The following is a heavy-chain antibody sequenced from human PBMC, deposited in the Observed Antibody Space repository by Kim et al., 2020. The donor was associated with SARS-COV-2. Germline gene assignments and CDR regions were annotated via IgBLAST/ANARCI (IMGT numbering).Heavy chain of an antibody. CDR1: GFSFNNHV. J-gene: IGHJ5*02. V-gene: IGHV3-23*01. CDR3: AKDCGNYYDDSGDYSPINWFDP. D-gene: IGHD3-22*01. Sequence: GGSLRLSCVASGFSFNNHVMAWVRQVPGAGLEWVAGISDNGYTTYYADSVKGRFTISRDNSKSTLYLQLNSLRAEDTAMYFCAKDCGNYYDDSGDYSPINWFDPWGQGALVTVSS. CDR2: ISDNGYTT.